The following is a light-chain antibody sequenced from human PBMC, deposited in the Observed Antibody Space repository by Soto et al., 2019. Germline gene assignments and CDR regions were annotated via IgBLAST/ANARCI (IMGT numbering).Light chain of an antibody. CDR2: AAS. Sequence: DIQMTQSPSSLSASVGDRVTITCRASQGISHFLAWYQQKPGKVPKLLIYAASILQSGVPPRFSGSGSGTDFTLKISRVETEDVGVYFCMQATQYPRTFGQGTKVEIE. V-gene: IGKV1-27*01. J-gene: IGKJ1*01. CDR1: QGISHF. CDR3: MQATQYPRT.